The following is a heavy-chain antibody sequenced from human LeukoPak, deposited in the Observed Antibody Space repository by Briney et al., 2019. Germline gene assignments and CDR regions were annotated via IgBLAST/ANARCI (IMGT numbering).Heavy chain of an antibody. CDR1: GFTFSFYS. J-gene: IGHJ4*02. D-gene: IGHD2-15*01. V-gene: IGHV3-21*01. Sequence: PGGSLRLSCAPSGFTFSFYSMNWVRQAPGKGLEWVSSISSSSTYIYYADSVKGRFTISRDNANNSLYLQMNSLRAEDTAVYYCARYCSGDNCYSAFDYWGQGTLVTVSS. CDR2: ISSSSTYI. CDR3: ARYCSGDNCYSAFDY.